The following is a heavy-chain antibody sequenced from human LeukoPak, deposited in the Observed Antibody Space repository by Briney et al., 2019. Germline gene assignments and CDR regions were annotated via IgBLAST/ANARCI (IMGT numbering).Heavy chain of an antibody. J-gene: IGHJ6*04. Sequence: GRSLRLSCAASGFTFSSYGMHWVRQAPGKGLEWVAVIWYDGSNKYYADSVKGRFTISRDNSKNTLYLQMNSLRAEDTAVYYCARDHHTITDYYNGMDVWGKGTTVTVSS. D-gene: IGHD1-14*01. CDR2: IWYDGSNK. V-gene: IGHV3-33*01. CDR3: ARDHHTITDYYNGMDV. CDR1: GFTFSSYG.